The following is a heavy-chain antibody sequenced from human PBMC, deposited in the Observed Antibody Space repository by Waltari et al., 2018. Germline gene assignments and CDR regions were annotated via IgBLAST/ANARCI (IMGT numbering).Heavy chain of an antibody. Sequence: QVQLVQSGAEVKKPGSSVKVSCKASGGTFNTHAIAWVRQAPGQGLEWMGGIIPISGTANYAQKFQDRVTITADESTRTAYMELSSLRSEDTAVYYCATNNHLLYYYSYYMDVWGKGTTVTVSS. CDR3: ATNNHLLYYYSYYMDV. V-gene: IGHV1-69*12. J-gene: IGHJ6*03. CDR2: IIPISGTA. D-gene: IGHD1-26*01. CDR1: GGTFNTHA.